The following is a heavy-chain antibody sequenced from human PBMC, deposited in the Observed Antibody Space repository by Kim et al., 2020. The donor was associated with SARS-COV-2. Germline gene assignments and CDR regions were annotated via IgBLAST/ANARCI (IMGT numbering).Heavy chain of an antibody. D-gene: IGHD3-10*01. CDR3: ARRRITMVRGVLYYYYGMDA. J-gene: IGHJ6*02. V-gene: IGHV1-18*01. Sequence: ASVKVSCKASGYTFTSYGISWVRQAPGQGLEWMGWISAYNGNTNYAQKLQGRVTMTTDTSTSTAYMELRSLRSDDTAVYYCARRRITMVRGVLYYYYGMDAWGQGTTVSVSS. CDR1: GYTFTSYG. CDR2: ISAYNGNT.